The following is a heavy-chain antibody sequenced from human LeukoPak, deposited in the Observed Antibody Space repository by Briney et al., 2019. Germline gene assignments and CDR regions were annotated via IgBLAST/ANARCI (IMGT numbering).Heavy chain of an antibody. J-gene: IGHJ4*02. Sequence: PGGSLRLSCAASGFTFSSSAMNWVRQAPGKGLEWVSSISSSSSYIYYADSVKGRFTISRDNAKNSLYLQMNSLRAEDTAVYYCASFGSVDYWGQGTLVTVSS. V-gene: IGHV3-21*01. CDR2: ISSSSSYI. CDR3: ASFGSVDY. CDR1: GFTFSSSA. D-gene: IGHD3-3*01.